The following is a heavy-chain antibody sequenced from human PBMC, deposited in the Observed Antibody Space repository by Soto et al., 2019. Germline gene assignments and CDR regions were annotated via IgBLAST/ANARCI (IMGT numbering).Heavy chain of an antibody. V-gene: IGHV4-59*08. D-gene: IGHD3-10*01. CDR2: IYYSGST. J-gene: IGHJ4*02. Sequence: SETLSLTCTVSGGSISSYYWSWIRQPPGKGLEWIGYIYYSGSTNYDPSLKSRVTISVDTSKNQFSLNLSSVTAADTAVYYCARRGSGSYSDYWGQGTLVTVSS. CDR1: GGSISSYY. CDR3: ARRGSGSYSDY.